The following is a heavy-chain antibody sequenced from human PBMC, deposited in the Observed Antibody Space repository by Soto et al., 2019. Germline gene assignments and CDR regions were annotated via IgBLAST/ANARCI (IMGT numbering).Heavy chain of an antibody. CDR1: GYTFTSYD. V-gene: IGHV1-18*01. J-gene: IGHJ5*02. Sequence: ASVKVSCKASGYTFTSYDINWVRQASGQGLEWMGWISAYNGNTKYAQKLQGRVTMTTDTSTSTAYMELRSLRSGDTAVYYCARDEAYKWNDGGWFDPWGQGTLVTVSS. D-gene: IGHD1-1*01. CDR2: ISAYNGNT. CDR3: ARDEAYKWNDGGWFDP.